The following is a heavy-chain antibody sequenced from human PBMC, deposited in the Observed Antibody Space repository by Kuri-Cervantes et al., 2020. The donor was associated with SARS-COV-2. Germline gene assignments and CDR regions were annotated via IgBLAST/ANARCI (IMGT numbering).Heavy chain of an antibody. CDR1: GGSISSSNW. D-gene: IGHD3-3*01. V-gene: IGHV4-4*02. CDR3: ARDWAPGFWSGYEDY. CDR2: IYHSGST. J-gene: IGHJ4*02. Sequence: SCAVSGGSISSSNWWSWVRQPPGKGLEWIGEIYHSGSTNYNPSLKSRVTISVGKSKNQFSLKLSSVTAADTAVYYCARDWAPGFWSGYEDYWGQGTLVTVSS.